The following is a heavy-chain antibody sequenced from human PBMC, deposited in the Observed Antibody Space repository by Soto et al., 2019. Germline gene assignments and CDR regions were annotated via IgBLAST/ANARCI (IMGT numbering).Heavy chain of an antibody. CDR2: ISGSGGST. CDR1: GFTFSSYA. D-gene: IGHD2-2*01. CDR3: AKGKGTVVVPADPDDY. Sequence: GGSLRLSCAASGFTFSSYAMSWVRQAPGKGLEWVSAISGSGGSTYYADSVKGRFTISRDNSKNTLYLQMNSLRAEDTAVYYCAKGKGTVVVPADPDDYWGQGTLVTVSS. J-gene: IGHJ4*02. V-gene: IGHV3-23*01.